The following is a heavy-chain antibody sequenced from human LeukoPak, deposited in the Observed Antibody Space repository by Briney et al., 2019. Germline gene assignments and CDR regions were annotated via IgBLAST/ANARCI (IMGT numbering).Heavy chain of an antibody. D-gene: IGHD5/OR15-5a*01. V-gene: IGHV3-23*01. CDR2: ITGSDGST. CDR1: GFTFISYA. Sequence: GGSLRLSCAASGFTFISYAMSWVRQAPGKGLEWVSSITGSDGSTYYADSVKGRFTISRDNSKNTVYLQMDSLRAEDTAVYYCASHVVDIVSSRIDYWGQGTLVTVSS. CDR3: ASHVVDIVSSRIDY. J-gene: IGHJ4*02.